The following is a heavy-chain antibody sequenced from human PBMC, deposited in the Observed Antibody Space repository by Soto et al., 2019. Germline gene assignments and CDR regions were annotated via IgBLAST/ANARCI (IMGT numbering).Heavy chain of an antibody. D-gene: IGHD2-15*01. Sequence: SETLSLTCAVYGGSFSCYYWSWIRQPPGKGLEWIGEINHSGSTNYNPSLKSRVTISVDTSKNQFSLKLSSVTAADTAVYYCARGRRXIVVVVAATGPVGGFDPWGQGTLVTVSS. J-gene: IGHJ5*02. CDR3: ARGRRXIVVVVAATGPVGGFDP. CDR2: INHSGST. V-gene: IGHV4-34*01. CDR1: GGSFSCYY.